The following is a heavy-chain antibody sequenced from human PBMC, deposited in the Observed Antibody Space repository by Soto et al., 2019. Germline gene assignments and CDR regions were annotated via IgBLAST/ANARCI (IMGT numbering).Heavy chain of an antibody. CDR3: ARAERPERTDIVVALWD. V-gene: IGHV1-69*01. D-gene: IGHD2-21*01. Sequence: QVQLVQSGAEVKKPGSSVKVSCKASGGTFSSYAISWVRQAPGQGLEWMGGIIPIFGTANYAQKFQGRGTITADESTSTAYMELSSLRSEDTAVYYCARAERPERTDIVVALWDWGQGTLVTVSS. CDR1: GGTFSSYA. CDR2: IIPIFGTA. J-gene: IGHJ4*02.